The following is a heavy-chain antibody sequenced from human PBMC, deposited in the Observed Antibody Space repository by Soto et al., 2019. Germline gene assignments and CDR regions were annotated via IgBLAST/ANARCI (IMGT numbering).Heavy chain of an antibody. J-gene: IGHJ4*02. CDR1: GYTFTSSY. Sequence: ASVKVSCQASGYTFTSSYMPWVRQAPGQGLEWMGIINPSGGSTSYAQKFQGRGTMTRDTSTSTVYMELSSLRSEDKAVYYCARSPSSSPKDYWGQGTLVTVPA. D-gene: IGHD6-6*01. CDR3: ARSPSSSPKDY. CDR2: INPSGGST. V-gene: IGHV1-46*01.